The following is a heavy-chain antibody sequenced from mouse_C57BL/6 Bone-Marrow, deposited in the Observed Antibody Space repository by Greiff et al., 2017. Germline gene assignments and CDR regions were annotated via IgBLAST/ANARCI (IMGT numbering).Heavy chain of an antibody. CDR3: ARGGFAY. CDR2: IYPGSGNT. Sequence: QVQLQQSGAELVRPGASVKLSCKASGYTFTDYYINWVKQRPGQGLEWIARIYPGSGNTYYNEKFKGKATLTAEKSSSTAYMQLSSLTFEDSAVYFCARGGFAYWGQGTLVTVSA. CDR1: GYTFTDYY. V-gene: IGHV1-76*01. J-gene: IGHJ3*01.